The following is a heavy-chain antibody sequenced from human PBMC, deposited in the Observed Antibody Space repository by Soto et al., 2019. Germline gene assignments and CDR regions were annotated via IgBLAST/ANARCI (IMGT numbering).Heavy chain of an antibody. V-gene: IGHV1-24*01. CDR1: GYTLTELS. CDR2: FDPEDGET. Sequence: ASVKVSCKVSGYTLTELSMHWVRQAPGKGLEWMGGFDPEDGETIYAQKFQGRVTMTEDTSTDTAYIELSSLRSEDTAVYYCATDPGQWELLNYWGQGNLGTVSS. J-gene: IGHJ4*02. D-gene: IGHD1-26*01. CDR3: ATDPGQWELLNY.